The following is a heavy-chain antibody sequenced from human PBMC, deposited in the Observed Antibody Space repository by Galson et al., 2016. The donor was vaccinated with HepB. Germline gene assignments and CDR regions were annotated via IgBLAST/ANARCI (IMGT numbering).Heavy chain of an antibody. CDR2: IKQDGSEK. J-gene: IGHJ3*01. D-gene: IGHD2-2*01. V-gene: IGHV3-7*04. CDR1: GFTFSNYW. Sequence: LRLSCAASGFTFSNYWMSWVRQTPGKGLEWVANIKQDGSEKFYVDSVKGRFTISRDNAKSSLYLQLNRLRVEDTALYYCARDRFFVVAPAAGTFDVWGQGRMVTVSS. CDR3: ARDRFFVVAPAAGTFDV.